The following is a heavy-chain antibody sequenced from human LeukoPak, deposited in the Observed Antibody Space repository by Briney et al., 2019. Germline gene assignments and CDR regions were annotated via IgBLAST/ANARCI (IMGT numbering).Heavy chain of an antibody. J-gene: IGHJ5*02. CDR1: GYTFTSYG. D-gene: IGHD3-10*01. Sequence: GASVKVSCKASGYTFTSYGINWVRQATGQGLEWMGWMNPNSGNTGYAQKFQGGVTITRNTSISTAYMELSSLRSEDTAVYYCARVGIVFRGFHSVVRGGYWFDPWGQGTLVTVSS. CDR3: ARVGIVFRGFHSVVRGGYWFDP. CDR2: MNPNSGNT. V-gene: IGHV1-8*03.